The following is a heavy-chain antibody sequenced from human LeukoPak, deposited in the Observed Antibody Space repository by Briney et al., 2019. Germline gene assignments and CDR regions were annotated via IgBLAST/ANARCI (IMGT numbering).Heavy chain of an antibody. J-gene: IGHJ4*02. CDR2: INHSGST. D-gene: IGHD1-26*01. CDR3: ARVDSGSYYVKLLDY. Sequence: KPSETLSLTCAVYGGSFSGYYWSWIRQPPGKGLEWIGEINHSGSTNYNPSLKSRVTISVDTSKNQFTLKLSSVTAADTAVYYCARVDSGSYYVKLLDYWGQGTLVTVSS. CDR1: GGSFSGYY. V-gene: IGHV4-34*01.